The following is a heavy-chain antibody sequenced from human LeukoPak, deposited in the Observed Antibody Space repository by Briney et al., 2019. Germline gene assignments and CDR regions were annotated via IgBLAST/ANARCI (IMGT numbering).Heavy chain of an antibody. Sequence: SETLSLTCTLAGGSISSYYWSWIRQPPGKGLEWIGYIYYSGRTYYNPSLKSRVTISVDTSKNQFSLKLRSVTASDTAVYSCARGGYSTSWAAFDIWGQGTMVTVSS. CDR3: ARGGYSTSWAAFDI. V-gene: IGHV4-59*06. CDR1: GGSISSYY. J-gene: IGHJ3*02. D-gene: IGHD6-13*01. CDR2: IYYSGRT.